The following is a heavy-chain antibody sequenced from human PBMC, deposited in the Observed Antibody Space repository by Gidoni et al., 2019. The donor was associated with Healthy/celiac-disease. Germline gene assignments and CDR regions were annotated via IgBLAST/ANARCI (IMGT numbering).Heavy chain of an antibody. CDR3: ARETGTDYYYYGMDV. Sequence: QVQLQESGPGLVKPSQTLSLTCTVSGGPISSGDYYWSWIRQPPGKGLEWIGYIYYSGSTYYNPSLKSRVTISVDTSKNQFSLKLSSVTAADTAVYYCARETGTDYYYYGMDVWGQGTTVTVSS. CDR2: IYYSGST. D-gene: IGHD1-1*01. J-gene: IGHJ6*02. V-gene: IGHV4-30-4*08. CDR1: GGPISSGDYY.